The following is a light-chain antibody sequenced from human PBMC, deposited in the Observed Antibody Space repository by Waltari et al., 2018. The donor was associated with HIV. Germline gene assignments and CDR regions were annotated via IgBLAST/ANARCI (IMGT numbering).Light chain of an antibody. Sequence: ETVLTQSQGTLSLSPWERVTLSCRATHSVSDNYLAWYQYKPGQAPRLLIYGASSRATGVPDRFSGSGSGTDFTLTINRLKPEDFAVYYCQQYGIPPVTFGGGTKVEVK. CDR3: QQYGIPPVT. CDR1: HSVSDNY. CDR2: GAS. J-gene: IGKJ4*01. V-gene: IGKV3-20*01.